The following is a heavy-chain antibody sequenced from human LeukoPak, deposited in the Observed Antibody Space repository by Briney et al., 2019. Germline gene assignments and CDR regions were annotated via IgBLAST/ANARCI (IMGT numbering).Heavy chain of an antibody. Sequence: ASVKVSCKASGYTFTGHFMHWVRQAPGQGLEWMGIINPSGGSTSYAQKFQGRVTMTRDMSTSTVYMELSSLRSEDTAVYYCAREPPLRIAAAGTFDYWGQGTLVTVSS. J-gene: IGHJ4*02. CDR1: GYTFTGHF. D-gene: IGHD6-13*01. CDR3: AREPPLRIAAAGTFDY. CDR2: INPSGGST. V-gene: IGHV1-46*01.